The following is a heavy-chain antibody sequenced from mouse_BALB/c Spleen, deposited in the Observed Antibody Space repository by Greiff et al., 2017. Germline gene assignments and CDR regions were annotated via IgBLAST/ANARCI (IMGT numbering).Heavy chain of an antibody. D-gene: IGHD2-14*01. Sequence: VQLQQSGAELVKPGASVKLSCKASGYTFTSYYMYWVKQRPGQGLEWIGEINPSNGGTNFNEKFKSKATLTVDKSSSTAYMQLSSLTPEDSAVYYCTKGVRHYYAMDYWGQGTSVTVSS. CDR3: TKGVRHYYAMDY. CDR2: INPSNGGT. V-gene: IGHV1S81*02. J-gene: IGHJ4*01. CDR1: GYTFTSYY.